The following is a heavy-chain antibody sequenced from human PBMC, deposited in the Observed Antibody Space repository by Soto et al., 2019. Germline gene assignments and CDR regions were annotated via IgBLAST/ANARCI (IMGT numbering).Heavy chain of an antibody. V-gene: IGHV4-39*01. Sequence: SETLSLTCTVSGGSISSVRYSWGWVRQPPGKWLVWIGSIYYSGNAYYNPSLKSRVAVSVDTSKNQFSLNVTSVTATDTAVYYCARHKDTSSRYLLPDFWGQGTLVTVSS. J-gene: IGHJ4*02. D-gene: IGHD6-13*01. CDR1: GGSISSVRYS. CDR2: IYYSGNA. CDR3: ARHKDTSSRYLLPDF.